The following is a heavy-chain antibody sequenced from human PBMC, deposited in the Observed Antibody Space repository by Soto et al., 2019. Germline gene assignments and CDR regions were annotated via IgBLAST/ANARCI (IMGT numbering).Heavy chain of an antibody. Sequence: SETLSLTCTVSGGSISSGGYYWSWIRQHPGKGLEWIGYIYYSGSTYYNPALESRVTISVDTSKNQFSLKLSSVTAADTAVYYCARDPGISSGYNYVYVSDIWGQGTMVTVSS. D-gene: IGHD3-22*01. J-gene: IGHJ3*02. CDR3: ARDPGISSGYNYVYVSDI. CDR2: IYYSGST. V-gene: IGHV4-31*03. CDR1: GGSISSGGYY.